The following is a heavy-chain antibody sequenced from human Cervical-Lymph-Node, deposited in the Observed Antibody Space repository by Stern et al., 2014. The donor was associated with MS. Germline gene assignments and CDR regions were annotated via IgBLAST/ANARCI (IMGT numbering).Heavy chain of an antibody. CDR1: GYSFTKYW. Sequence: EVQLVQSGAEVKKPGESLKISCQASGYSFTKYWIGWVRLMTGKGLEWMGIIYPGDSDARSNPAFLGLVPGSVDTSIKNAYMQWSSLKASDTAIYYCARLPDAFDIWGQGTMVTVSS. J-gene: IGHJ3*02. CDR2: IYPGDSDA. CDR3: ARLPDAFDI. V-gene: IGHV5-51*01.